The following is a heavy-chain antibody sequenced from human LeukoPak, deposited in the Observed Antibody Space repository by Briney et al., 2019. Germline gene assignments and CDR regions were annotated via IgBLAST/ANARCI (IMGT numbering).Heavy chain of an antibody. CDR1: GFTFSSYW. CDR2: IKQDGSEK. V-gene: IGHV3-7*01. CDR3: ARDCSSTNCYRGGFDP. J-gene: IGHJ5*02. Sequence: PGGSLRLSCAASGFTFSSYWMSWVRQAPGKGPEWVANIKQDGSEKYYVDSVKGRFTISRDNAKNSLYLQMNSLRVEDTAVYYCARDCSSTNCYRGGFDPWGQGTLVTVSS. D-gene: IGHD2-2*01.